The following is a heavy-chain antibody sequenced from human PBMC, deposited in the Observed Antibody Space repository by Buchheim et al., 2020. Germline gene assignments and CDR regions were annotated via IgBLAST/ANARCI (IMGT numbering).Heavy chain of an antibody. Sequence: QVQLVQSGAEVRKPGASVKVSCKASGYTFTDHYMHWVRQAPGQGLEWLGMINPSGESTTYAQNFQGRITMTRDTSTTTVYMDLRSLISGDTAVYYCARGGPISGSHDYFDYWGQGT. CDR2: INPSGEST. J-gene: IGHJ4*02. CDR3: ARGGPISGSHDYFDY. V-gene: IGHV1-46*03. CDR1: GYTFTDHY. D-gene: IGHD1-26*01.